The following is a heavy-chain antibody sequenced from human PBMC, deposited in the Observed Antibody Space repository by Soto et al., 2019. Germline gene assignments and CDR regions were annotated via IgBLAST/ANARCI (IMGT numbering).Heavy chain of an antibody. CDR1: GYTFTSYG. J-gene: IGHJ4*02. CDR3: ARLKNDFWSGYYSDY. V-gene: IGHV1-18*01. CDR2: ISAYNGNT. D-gene: IGHD3-3*01. Sequence: EASVKVSCKASGYTFTSYGISWVRQAPGQGLEWMGWISAYNGNTNYTQKLQGRVTMTTDTSTSTAYMELRSLRSDDTAVYYCARLKNDFWSGYYSDYWGQGTLVTVSS.